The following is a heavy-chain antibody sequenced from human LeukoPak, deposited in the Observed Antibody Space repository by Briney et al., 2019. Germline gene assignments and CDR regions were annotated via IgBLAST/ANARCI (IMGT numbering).Heavy chain of an antibody. J-gene: IGHJ4*02. Sequence: PSETLFLTCTVSGGSISSSSYYWGWIRQPPGKGLEWIGSIYYSGSTYYNPSLKSRVTISVDTSKNQFSLKLSSVTAADTAVYYCAREEYSSSYDYWGQGTLVTVSS. CDR2: IYYSGST. V-gene: IGHV4-39*07. CDR1: GGSISSSSYY. CDR3: AREEYSSSYDY. D-gene: IGHD6-6*01.